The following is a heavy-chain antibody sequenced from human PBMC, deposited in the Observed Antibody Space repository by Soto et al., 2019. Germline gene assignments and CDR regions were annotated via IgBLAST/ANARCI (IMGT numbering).Heavy chain of an antibody. J-gene: IGHJ6*02. CDR1: GGTFSSYA. Sequence: SVKVSCKAPGGTFSSYAISWVRQAPGQGLEWMGGIIPIFGTANYAQKFQGRVTITADKSTSTAYMELSSLRSEDAAVYYCARRTVTDNYYYGMDVWGQGTTVTVSS. D-gene: IGHD4-17*01. V-gene: IGHV1-69*06. CDR2: IIPIFGTA. CDR3: ARRTVTDNYYYGMDV.